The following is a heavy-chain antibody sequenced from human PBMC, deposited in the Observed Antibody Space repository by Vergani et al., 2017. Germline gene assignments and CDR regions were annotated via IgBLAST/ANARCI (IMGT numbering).Heavy chain of an antibody. CDR2: ISYDGSNK. J-gene: IGHJ4*02. V-gene: IGHV3-30-3*01. Sequence: QVQLVESGGGEVQPGRSLRLSCAASGFTFSSYAMHWVRQAPGKGLEWVAVISYDGSNKHYADSVKGRFTISRDISKNTLYLQMNSLRAEDTAVYYCARAGYSSSWNGFDYWGQGTLVTVSS. CDR3: ARAGYSSSWNGFDY. CDR1: GFTFSSYA. D-gene: IGHD6-13*01.